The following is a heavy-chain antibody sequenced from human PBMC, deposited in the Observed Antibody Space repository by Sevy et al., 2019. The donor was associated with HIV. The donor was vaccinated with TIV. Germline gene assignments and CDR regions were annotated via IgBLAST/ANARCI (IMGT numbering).Heavy chain of an antibody. CDR3: TTVFGSSYYFDY. D-gene: IGHD6-6*01. CDR1: GFTFSNAW. J-gene: IGHJ4*02. CDR2: IKSKTDGGTT. V-gene: IGHV3-15*01. Sequence: GGSLRLSCAASGFTFSNAWMSWVRQAPGKGLEWVGRIKSKTDGGTTDYAAPVKGRFTILRDDSKNTLYLQMNSLKTEDTAVYYCTTVFGSSYYFDYWGQGTLVTVSS.